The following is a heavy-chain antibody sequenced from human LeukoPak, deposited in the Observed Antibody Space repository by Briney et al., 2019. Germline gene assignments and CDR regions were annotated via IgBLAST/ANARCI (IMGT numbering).Heavy chain of an antibody. CDR3: ARETYDSTGYETPVHFDY. CDR1: GFTFSRYW. J-gene: IGHJ4*02. Sequence: TGGSLRLSCAASGFTFSRYWMHWVRQAPGKGPVWVARSNGDGSSTSYADSVKGRFTISRDNAGNSPCLQMNSLRAEDTAVYYCARETYDSTGYETPVHFDYWGQGTLVTVSS. V-gene: IGHV3-74*01. D-gene: IGHD3-22*01. CDR2: SNGDGSST.